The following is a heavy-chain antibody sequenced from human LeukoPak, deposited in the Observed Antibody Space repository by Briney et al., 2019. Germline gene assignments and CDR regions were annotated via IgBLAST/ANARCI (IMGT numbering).Heavy chain of an antibody. CDR1: GGSFSGYY. CDR2: IYHSGST. V-gene: IGHV4-34*01. J-gene: IGHJ3*02. Sequence: PSETLSLTCAVYGGSFSGYYWSWIRQPPGKGLEWIGYIYHSGSTYYNPSLKSRVTISVDRSKNQFSLKLSSVTAADTAVYYCASEAYYGAFDIWGQGTMVTVSS. D-gene: IGHD3-10*01. CDR3: ASEAYYGAFDI.